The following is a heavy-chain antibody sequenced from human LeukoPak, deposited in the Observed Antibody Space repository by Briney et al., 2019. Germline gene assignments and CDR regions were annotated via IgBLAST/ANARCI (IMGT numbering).Heavy chain of an antibody. Sequence: SVKVSCKASGGTFSSYTISWVRRAPGQGLEWMGRIIPILGIANYAQKFQGRVTITADKSTSTAYMELSSLRSEDTAVYYCARESSSLHYFDYWGQGTLVTVSS. D-gene: IGHD6-13*01. CDR1: GGTFSSYT. CDR3: ARESSSLHYFDY. J-gene: IGHJ4*02. V-gene: IGHV1-69*04. CDR2: IIPILGIA.